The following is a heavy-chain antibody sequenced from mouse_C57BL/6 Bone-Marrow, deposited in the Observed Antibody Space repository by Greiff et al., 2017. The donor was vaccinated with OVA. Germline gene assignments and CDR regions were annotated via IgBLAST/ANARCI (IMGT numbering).Heavy chain of an antibody. V-gene: IGHV1-50*01. CDR3: ARSLYYGSSYFDY. CDR2: IDPSDSYT. CDR1: GYTFTSYW. Sequence: VKQSCKASGYTFTSYWMQWVKQRPGQGLEWIGEIDPSDSYTNYNQKFKGKATLTVDTSSSTAYMQLSSLTSEDSAVYYCARSLYYGSSYFDYWGQGTTLTVSS. D-gene: IGHD1-1*01. J-gene: IGHJ2*01.